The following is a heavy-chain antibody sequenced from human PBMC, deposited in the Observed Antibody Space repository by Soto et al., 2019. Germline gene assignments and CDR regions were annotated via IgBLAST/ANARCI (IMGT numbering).Heavy chain of an antibody. D-gene: IGHD3-10*01. CDR2: ISGSGGST. CDR3: ANYGSGSYRPGS. V-gene: IGHV3-23*01. Sequence: GGSLRLSCAASGFTFSSYAMSWVRQAPGKGLEWVSVISGSGGSTYYADSVKGRFTISRDNSKNTLYLQMNSLRAEDTAVYYCANYGSGSYRPGSWGQGTLFTVSS. CDR1: GFTFSSYA. J-gene: IGHJ4*02.